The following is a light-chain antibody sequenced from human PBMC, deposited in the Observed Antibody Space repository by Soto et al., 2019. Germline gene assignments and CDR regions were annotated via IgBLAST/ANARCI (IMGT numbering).Light chain of an antibody. V-gene: IGLV1-40*01. Sequence: QSVLTQPPSVSGAPGQTVTISCTGGSSNIGALFDVHWYQQLPGAAPKLLIYGNINRPSGVPDRFSGSKSGTSASLAITGLLAEDEADYYCQSYDSSLGGSVFGTGTKLTVL. CDR1: SSNIGALFD. J-gene: IGLJ1*01. CDR3: QSYDSSLGGSV. CDR2: GNI.